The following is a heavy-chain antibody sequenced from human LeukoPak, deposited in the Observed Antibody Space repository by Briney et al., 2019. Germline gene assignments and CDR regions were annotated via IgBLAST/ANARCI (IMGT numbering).Heavy chain of an antibody. D-gene: IGHD3-22*01. CDR1: GGSISSYY. CDR2: IYTSGST. J-gene: IGHJ6*02. V-gene: IGHV4-4*07. CDR3: ASTHSAYDSSGYHYGMDV. Sequence: PSETLSLTCTVSGGSISSYYWSWIRQPAGKGLEWIGRIYTSGSTNYNPSLKSRVTMSVDTSKNQFSLKLSSVTAADTAVYYCASTHSAYDSSGYHYGMDVWGQGTTVNVSS.